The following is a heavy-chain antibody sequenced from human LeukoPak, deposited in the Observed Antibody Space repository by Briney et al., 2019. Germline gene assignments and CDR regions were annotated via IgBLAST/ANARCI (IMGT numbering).Heavy chain of an antibody. J-gene: IGHJ5*02. V-gene: IGHV4-59*05. D-gene: IGHD3-22*01. Sequence: PGGSLRLSCAASGFTFSGYAMSWVRQAPGKGLEWIGSIYYSGSTYYNPSLKSRVTISVDTSKNQFSLKLSSVTAADTAVYYCATEGTMIVVVKENWFDPWGQGTLVTVSS. CDR2: IYYSGST. CDR3: ATEGTMIVVVKENWFDP. CDR1: GFTFSGYA.